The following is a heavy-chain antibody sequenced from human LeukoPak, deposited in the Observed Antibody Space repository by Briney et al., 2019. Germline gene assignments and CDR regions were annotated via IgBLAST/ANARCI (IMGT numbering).Heavy chain of an antibody. CDR3: ARLIGDRTIYDY. J-gene: IGHJ4*02. CDR1: GFTFRTYW. V-gene: IGHV3-7*01. D-gene: IGHD6-6*01. CDR2: INQGGSET. Sequence: GGSLILSCAASGFTFRTYWMSSVRQAPGKGLEWVASINQGGSETYYVESVKGRFTISRDNAMNSFFLQMNSLRAEDTAVYYCARLIGDRTIYDYWGQGTLVTVSS.